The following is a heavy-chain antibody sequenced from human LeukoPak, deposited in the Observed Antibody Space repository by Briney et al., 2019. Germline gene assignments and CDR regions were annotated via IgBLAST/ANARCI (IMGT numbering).Heavy chain of an antibody. J-gene: IGHJ6*02. D-gene: IGHD3-16*01. CDR2: ISGSGGST. CDR1: GFTFSTYH. Sequence: GGSLTLSCAASGFTFSTYHTSWLRQSPGTGLEWVSAISGSGGSTYYAGSVEGRFTISRDNSKNTLYLQMNSLRAEDTAVYYCAKFGGSQWGSLGDYYGMDVWGQGTTVSVSS. V-gene: IGHV3-23*01. CDR3: AKFGGSQWGSLGDYYGMDV.